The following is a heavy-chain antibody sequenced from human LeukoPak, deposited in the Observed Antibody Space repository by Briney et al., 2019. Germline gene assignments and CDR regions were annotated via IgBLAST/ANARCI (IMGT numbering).Heavy chain of an antibody. Sequence: PSETLSLTCTVSGGSISNYYWSWIRQPPGKGLKWIGYIYSSGSVSTNYNPSLKSRVTISIDTSKNQFSLKLNSVTAADTAVYYCARAKRGYSYGYNGYWGQGTLVTVSS. V-gene: IGHV4-59*08. J-gene: IGHJ4*02. CDR3: ARAKRGYSYGYNGY. CDR2: IYSSGSVST. D-gene: IGHD5-18*01. CDR1: GGSISNYY.